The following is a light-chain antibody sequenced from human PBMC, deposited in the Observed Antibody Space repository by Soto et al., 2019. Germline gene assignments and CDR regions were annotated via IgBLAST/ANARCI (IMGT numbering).Light chain of an antibody. J-gene: IGKJ1*01. CDR2: AAS. CDR3: QQSNSFPRT. V-gene: IGKV1D-12*01. CDR1: QAISTW. Sequence: DIQMTQSPSSVSASVGDRVTITCRASQAISTWLAWYQQKPGKAPKLLIYAASNLQTGVPSRFSGSGSGTDFTLTISSLQPEDFAAYYWQQSNSFPRTFGQGNKVEIK.